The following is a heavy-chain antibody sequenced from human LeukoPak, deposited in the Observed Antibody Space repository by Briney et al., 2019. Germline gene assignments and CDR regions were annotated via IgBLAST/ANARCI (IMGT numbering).Heavy chain of an antibody. CDR3: ARGRQWKQLVHRNWFDP. Sequence: PSETLSLTCAVYGGSFSGYYWSWIRQPPGKGLEWIGETNHSGSTNYNPSLKSRVTISVDTSKNQFSLRLSSVTAADTAVYYCARGRQWKQLVHRNWFDPWGQGTLVTVSS. CDR2: TNHSGST. CDR1: GGSFSGYY. J-gene: IGHJ5*02. V-gene: IGHV4-34*01. D-gene: IGHD6-13*01.